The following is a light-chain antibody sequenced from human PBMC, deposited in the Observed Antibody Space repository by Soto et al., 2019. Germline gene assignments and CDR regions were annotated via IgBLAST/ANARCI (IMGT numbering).Light chain of an antibody. V-gene: IGKV3-20*01. CDR1: QSVSSSY. CDR2: GAS. J-gene: IGKJ3*01. Sequence: EIVLPQSPGTLSLSPGERATLSCRASQSVSSSYLAWYQQKPGQAPRLLIYGASSRATGIPDRFSGSGSGTDFTVTISRLEPEYFAVYYCQQYGSSPRFTFGPGTKVDIK. CDR3: QQYGSSPRFT.